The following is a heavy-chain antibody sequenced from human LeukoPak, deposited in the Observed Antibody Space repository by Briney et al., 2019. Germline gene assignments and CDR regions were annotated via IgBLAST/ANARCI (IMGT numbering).Heavy chain of an antibody. J-gene: IGHJ4*02. V-gene: IGHV3-33*06. D-gene: IGHD4-17*01. CDR2: IWHDGSKK. Sequence: GGSLRLSCAASGFTFSSYGMHWVRQAPGKGLEWVVVIWHDGSKKYYADSVKGRFTISRDNSKNTLYLQMNSLRAEDTAVYYCAKDGRGSTVTHLDYWGQGTLVTVSS. CDR1: GFTFSSYG. CDR3: AKDGRGSTVTHLDY.